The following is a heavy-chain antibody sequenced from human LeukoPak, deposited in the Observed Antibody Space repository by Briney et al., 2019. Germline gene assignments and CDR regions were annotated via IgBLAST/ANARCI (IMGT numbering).Heavy chain of an antibody. J-gene: IGHJ4*02. CDR2: ITGSGGST. Sequence: GGSLRLSCAASGFTFDDYAMYWVRQAPGKGLEWVSAITGSGGSTYYADSVKGRFAISRDNSKNTLYLQLNSLRAGDTAVYYCAKDRDYDFWSGYYYWGQGTLVTVPS. V-gene: IGHV3-23*01. D-gene: IGHD3-3*01. CDR3: AKDRDYDFWSGYYY. CDR1: GFTFDDYA.